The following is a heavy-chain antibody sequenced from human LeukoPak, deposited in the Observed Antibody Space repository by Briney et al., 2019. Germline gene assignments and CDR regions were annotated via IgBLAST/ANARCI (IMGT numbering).Heavy chain of an antibody. J-gene: IGHJ6*04. D-gene: IGHD3-16*01. Sequence: PGRSLRLSCAASGFTFDDYAMHWVRQAPGKGLEWVSGISWNSGSIGYADSVKGRFTISRDNAMNTLYLQMHSLRAEDTALYFCARGYGADVWGKGTMVTVSS. CDR2: ISWNSGSI. CDR3: ARGYGADV. V-gene: IGHV3-9*01. CDR1: GFTFDDYA.